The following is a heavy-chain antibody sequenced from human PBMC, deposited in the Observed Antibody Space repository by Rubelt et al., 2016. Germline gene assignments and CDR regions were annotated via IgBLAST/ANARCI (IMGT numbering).Heavy chain of an antibody. V-gene: IGHV4-4*02. D-gene: IGHD3-10*01. CDR3: ARREDGSGSYGF. Sequence: QLQLQESGPGLVKPSGTLSLTCAVSGGAISSSSWWSWVRQPPGRGLEWIGELYHSRRSFYNPTLKSRVTILVDQSNNQFPRERSSLSGAETAVDYCARREDGSGSYGFWGQGTLVTVSS. CDR1: GGAISSSSW. J-gene: IGHJ4*02. CDR2: LYHSRRS.